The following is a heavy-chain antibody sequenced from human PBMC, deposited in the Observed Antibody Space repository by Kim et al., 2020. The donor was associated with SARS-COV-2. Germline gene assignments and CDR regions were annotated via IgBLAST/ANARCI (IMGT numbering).Heavy chain of an antibody. CDR2: IIPIFGTA. CDR1: GGTFSSYA. D-gene: IGHD2-15*01. J-gene: IGHJ4*02. V-gene: IGHV1-69*13. Sequence: SVKVSCKASGGTFSSYAISWVRQAPGQGLEWMGGIIPIFGTANYAQKFQGRVTITADESTSTAYMELSSLRSEDTAVYYCAACSGGSCYSNRKYYFDYWGQGTLVTVSS. CDR3: AACSGGSCYSNRKYYFDY.